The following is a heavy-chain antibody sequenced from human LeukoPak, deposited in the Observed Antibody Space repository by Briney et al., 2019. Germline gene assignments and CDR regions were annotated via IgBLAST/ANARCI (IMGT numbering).Heavy chain of an antibody. CDR3: AKGDSNPAPYYFDY. V-gene: IGHV3-7*03. J-gene: IGHJ4*02. Sequence: GGSLRLSCAASGFTFNTYWMSWVRQAPGKGLEWVANIKQDGSEKNYVDSVKGRFTISRDNAKNSLYLQMNSLRAEDTALYYCAKGDSNPAPYYFDYWGQGTLVTVSS. D-gene: IGHD6-13*01. CDR1: GFTFNTYW. CDR2: IKQDGSEK.